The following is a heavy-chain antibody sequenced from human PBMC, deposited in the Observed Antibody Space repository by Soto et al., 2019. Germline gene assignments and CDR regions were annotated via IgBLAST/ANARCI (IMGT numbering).Heavy chain of an antibody. D-gene: IGHD2-21*02. CDR3: ARGSLAHCGGDCYKRYYFDY. V-gene: IGHV4-59*01. J-gene: IGHJ4*02. CDR1: GGSISSYY. Sequence: SETLSLTCTVSGGSISSYYWSWIRQPPGKGLEWIGYIYYSGSTNYNPSLKSRVTISVDTSKNQFSLKLSSVTAADTAVYYCARGSLAHCGGDCYKRYYFDYWGQGTLVTVSS. CDR2: IYYSGST.